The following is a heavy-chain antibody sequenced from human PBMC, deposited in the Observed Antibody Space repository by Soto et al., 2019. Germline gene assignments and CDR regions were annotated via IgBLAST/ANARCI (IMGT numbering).Heavy chain of an antibody. Sequence: QVQLVESGGGVVQPGRSLTLSCAASGFIFSSYGMHWVRQAPGKGLQWVAVIWYDGSNTYYADSVKGRFTISRDNSENTLYLQMNSLRAEDTAVYYCARGLRAAAGRDYFQYWGQGTLVTVSS. CDR1: GFIFSSYG. J-gene: IGHJ1*01. CDR3: ARGLRAAAGRDYFQY. D-gene: IGHD6-13*01. V-gene: IGHV3-33*01. CDR2: IWYDGSNT.